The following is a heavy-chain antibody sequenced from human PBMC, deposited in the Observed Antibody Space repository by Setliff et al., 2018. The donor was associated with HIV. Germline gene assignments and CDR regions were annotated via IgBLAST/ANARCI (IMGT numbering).Heavy chain of an antibody. V-gene: IGHV4-39*07. CDR3: ARGRITMVRGVISRGSVGDY. J-gene: IGHJ4*02. Sequence: PSETLSLTCTVSGASVGTTFHYWAWIRQAPGKGLEWIGHINHSGSTNYNPSLKSRVTISVDTSKNQFSLKLSSVTAADTAVYYCARGRITMVRGVISRGSVGDYWGQGTLVTVSS. CDR1: GASVGTTFHY. CDR2: INHSGST. D-gene: IGHD3-10*01.